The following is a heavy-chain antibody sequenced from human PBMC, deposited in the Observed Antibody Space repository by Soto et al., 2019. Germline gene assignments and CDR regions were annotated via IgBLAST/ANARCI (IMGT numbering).Heavy chain of an antibody. Sequence: PXETLSLTCTVAGCSISSGGYYWSWIRQHPGKGLEWIGYIYYSGSTYYNPSLKSRVTISVDTSKNQFSLKLSSVTAADTAVYYCARRPRGDYAIDYWGQGTLVTVSS. V-gene: IGHV4-31*03. D-gene: IGHD4-17*01. CDR1: GCSISSGGYY. J-gene: IGHJ4*02. CDR3: ARRPRGDYAIDY. CDR2: IYYSGST.